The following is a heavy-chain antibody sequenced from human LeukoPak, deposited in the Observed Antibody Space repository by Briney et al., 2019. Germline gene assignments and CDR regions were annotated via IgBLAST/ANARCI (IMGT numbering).Heavy chain of an antibody. CDR2: IVVGSGNT. CDR3: AAGQTSITIFGPYGMDV. J-gene: IGHJ6*02. Sequence: SVKVSCKASGFTFTSSAMQWVRQARGQRIEWIGWIVVGSGNTNYAQKFQERVTITRDMSTSTAYMELSSLRSEDTAVYYCAAGQTSITIFGPYGMDVWGQGTTVTVSS. D-gene: IGHD3-9*01. V-gene: IGHV1-58*02. CDR1: GFTFTSSA.